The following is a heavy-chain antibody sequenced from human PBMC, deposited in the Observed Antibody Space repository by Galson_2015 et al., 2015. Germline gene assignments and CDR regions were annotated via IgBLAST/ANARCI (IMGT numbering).Heavy chain of an antibody. CDR2: ISYDESNK. CDR3: ARDRISAAGTRSNWFDP. Sequence: SLRLSCAASGFTFSSYAMHWVRQAPGKGLEWVAVISYDESNKYYADSVKGRFTISRDNSKNTLYLQMNGLRAEDTAVYYCARDRISAAGTRSNWFDPWGQGTLVTVSS. V-gene: IGHV3-30-3*01. D-gene: IGHD6-13*01. J-gene: IGHJ5*02. CDR1: GFTFSSYA.